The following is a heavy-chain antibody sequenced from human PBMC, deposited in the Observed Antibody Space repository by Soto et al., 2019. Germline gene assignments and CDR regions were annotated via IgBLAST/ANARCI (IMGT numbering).Heavy chain of an antibody. CDR2: ISSSSGTI. Sequence: PGGSLRLSCTASGFTFSDYSMNWVRHAPGKGLEWVSYISSSSGTIHYADSVKGRFTISRDNAKSTLYLQMNSLRAEDTAVYYCARDSYTYLDITMIVVPRAFDIWGQGTMVTVSS. CDR1: GFTFSDYS. D-gene: IGHD3-22*01. V-gene: IGHV3-48*01. CDR3: ARDSYTYLDITMIVVPRAFDI. J-gene: IGHJ3*02.